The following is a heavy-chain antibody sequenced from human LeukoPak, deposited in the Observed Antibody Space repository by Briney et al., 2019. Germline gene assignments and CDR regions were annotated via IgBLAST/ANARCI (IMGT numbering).Heavy chain of an antibody. V-gene: IGHV7-4-1*02. D-gene: IGHD3-22*01. CDR1: GYTFTSYY. Sequence: ASVKVSCKASGYTFTSYYIHWVRQAPGQGLEYMGWIDTKTGNPTYAQGFTGRFVFSLDTSVSTAYLQISSLKAEDTAVYYCAIHPSDSSGYFSYWGQGALVTVSS. J-gene: IGHJ4*02. CDR2: IDTKTGNP. CDR3: AIHPSDSSGYFSY.